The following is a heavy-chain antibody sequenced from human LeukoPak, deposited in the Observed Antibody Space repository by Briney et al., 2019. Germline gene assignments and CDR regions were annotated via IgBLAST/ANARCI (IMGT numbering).Heavy chain of an antibody. D-gene: IGHD2-15*01. J-gene: IGHJ4*02. CDR3: AKSGGDSCYSFSSI. CDR1: GFTFSSYA. V-gene: IGHV3-23*01. CDR2: ISGSGGTT. Sequence: PGGSLRLSCAASGFTFSSYAMSWVRQAPGKGLEWVSVISGSGGTTFYADSVKGRFTISRDKSKNTLYLQMNSLRAEDTAVYYCAKSGGDSCYSFSSIWGQGTLVTVSS.